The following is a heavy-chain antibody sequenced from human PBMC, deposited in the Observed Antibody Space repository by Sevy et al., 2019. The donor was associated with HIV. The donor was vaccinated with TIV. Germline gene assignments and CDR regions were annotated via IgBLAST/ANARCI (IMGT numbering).Heavy chain of an antibody. CDR2: LKSDVYGGTV. D-gene: IGHD6-13*01. J-gene: IGHJ4*02. Sequence: GGSLRLSCTASGFTLGDYCMSWVRQTPGKGLEWVAFLKSDVYGGTVDDAASVRGRFVISRDDSKTIAYLQMNDLKTEDTGVYYCTRWKAAQSIFDYWGQGPLVTVSS. CDR1: GFTLGDYC. V-gene: IGHV3-49*04. CDR3: TRWKAAQSIFDY.